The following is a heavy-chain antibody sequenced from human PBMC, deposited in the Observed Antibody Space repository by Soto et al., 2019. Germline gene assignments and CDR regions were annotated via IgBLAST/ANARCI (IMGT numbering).Heavy chain of an antibody. V-gene: IGHV4-39*01. J-gene: IGHJ5*02. CDR2: IYYSGST. Sequence: SETLSLTCTVSGGSISSSSYYWGWIRQPPGKGLEWIGSIYYSGSTYYNPSLKSRVTISVDTSKNQFSLKLSSVTAADTAVYYCARHKFISGHYDFWSGSTGDWFDPWGQGTLVTVSS. CDR1: GGSISSSSYY. CDR3: ARHKFISGHYDFWSGSTGDWFDP. D-gene: IGHD3-3*01.